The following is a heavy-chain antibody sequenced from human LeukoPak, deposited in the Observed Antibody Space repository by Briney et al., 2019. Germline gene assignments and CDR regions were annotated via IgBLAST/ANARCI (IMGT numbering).Heavy chain of an antibody. CDR1: GFTFSTYA. CDR3: AKDPPCSGGTCYGYFES. J-gene: IGHJ4*02. D-gene: IGHD2-15*01. Sequence: GGSLRLSCAASGFTFSTYAMNWVRQAPGKGLEWVSIISGSGGNTFYADAVKGRFTISRDNSINTLYLQMNNLRDDDTAVYYCAKDPPCSGGTCYGYFESWGQGTLVTVSS. CDR2: ISGSGGNT. V-gene: IGHV3-23*01.